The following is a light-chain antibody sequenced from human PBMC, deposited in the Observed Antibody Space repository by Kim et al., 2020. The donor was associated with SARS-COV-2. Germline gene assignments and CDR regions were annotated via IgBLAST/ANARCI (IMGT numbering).Light chain of an antibody. CDR1: SSDVGNYNR. J-gene: IGLJ2*01. V-gene: IGLV2-18*02. CDR2: EVS. Sequence: QSALTQPPSVSGSPGQSVTISCTGTSSDVGNYNRVSWYQQPPGTAPKLMIYEVSNRPSGVPDRFSGSKSGNTASLTISGLQAEDEAGYYCSSYTSSNTLVFGGGTQLTVL. CDR3: SSYTSSNTLV.